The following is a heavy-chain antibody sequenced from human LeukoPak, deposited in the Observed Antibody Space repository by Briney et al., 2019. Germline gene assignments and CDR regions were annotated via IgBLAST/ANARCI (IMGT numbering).Heavy chain of an antibody. V-gene: IGHV1-69*04. CDR3: ARARYCSSTSCYSWFDP. Sequence: ASVKVSCKASGDTFSSYAISWVRQAPGQGLEWMGRIIPIFGIANYAQKFQGRVTITADKSTSTAYMELSSLRSEDTAVYYCARARYCSSTSCYSWFDPWGQGTLVTVSS. D-gene: IGHD2-2*02. J-gene: IGHJ5*02. CDR1: GDTFSSYA. CDR2: IIPIFGIA.